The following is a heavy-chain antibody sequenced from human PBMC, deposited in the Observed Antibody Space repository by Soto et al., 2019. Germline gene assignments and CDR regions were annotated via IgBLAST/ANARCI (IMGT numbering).Heavy chain of an antibody. J-gene: IGHJ4*02. CDR3: THRPAYEISTGYYPFDY. V-gene: IGHV2-5*02. D-gene: IGHD3-9*01. Sequence: GEPAQTLGLSCMVIEVSVITSGGAVAWIRDPPGRPMERLALIYWDDGKRYSPSLKTRLNSTTDTSKNQVVLTLTKVDPVDTATFYCTHRPAYEISTGYYPFDYWGQGSLVTVSS. CDR2: IYWDDGK. CDR1: EVSVITSGGA.